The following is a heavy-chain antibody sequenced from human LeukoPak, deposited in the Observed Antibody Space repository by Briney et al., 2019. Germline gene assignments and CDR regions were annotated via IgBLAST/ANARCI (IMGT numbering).Heavy chain of an antibody. CDR1: GFTFRSYW. Sequence: GGSLRLSCAASGFTFRSYWMSGVPQAPGKGLEWVASIKQDGSEKYYVDSVKGRFTISRDNAKNSVYLQMNSLRAEDTAVYYCGRRGCTSWYVYRGEGTLVTVSS. V-gene: IGHV3-7*01. CDR3: GRRGCTSWYVY. CDR2: IKQDGSEK. J-gene: IGHJ4*02. D-gene: IGHD6-13*01.